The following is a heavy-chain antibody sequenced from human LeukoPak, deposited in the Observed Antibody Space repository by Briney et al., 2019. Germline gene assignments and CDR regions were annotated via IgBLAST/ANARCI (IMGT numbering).Heavy chain of an antibody. Sequence: GGSLRLSCAASGFTFRSYGMSWVRQAPGKGLEWVSAITDSGDNTAYADSVRGRFTISRDNSKTTLFLQMNSLRADDTALYYCARGTYGNPFDYWGQGTLVTVSS. J-gene: IGHJ4*02. D-gene: IGHD4-11*01. CDR2: ITDSGDNT. CDR3: ARGTYGNPFDY. V-gene: IGHV3-23*01. CDR1: GFTFRSYG.